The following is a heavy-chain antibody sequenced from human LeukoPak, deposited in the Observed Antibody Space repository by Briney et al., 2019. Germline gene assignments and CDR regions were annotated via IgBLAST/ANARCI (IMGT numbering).Heavy chain of an antibody. V-gene: IGHV1-18*01. Sequence: ASVTVSFTASGYTFTTYNINWVRQAPGQGVDGMGWISGYNGNTNYAQKLQGRVTITTDTSTSTAYMELRSLKSDDTAVYYCASLKNYYDSSGYLVTDAFDIWGQGTMVTVSS. J-gene: IGHJ3*02. CDR1: GYTFTTYN. CDR3: ASLKNYYDSSGYLVTDAFDI. CDR2: ISGYNGNT. D-gene: IGHD3-22*01.